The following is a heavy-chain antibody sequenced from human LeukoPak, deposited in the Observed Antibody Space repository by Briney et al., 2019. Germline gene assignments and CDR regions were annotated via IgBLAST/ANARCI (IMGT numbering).Heavy chain of an antibody. J-gene: IGHJ5*02. CDR2: IIPIFGTA. Sequence: SVKVSCKASGGTFSSYAISWVRQAPGQGLEWMGGIIPIFGTANYAQKFQGRVTITTDESTRTAYMELSSLRSEDTAVYYCARGGSSWSLSGPWGQGTLVTVSS. D-gene: IGHD6-13*01. V-gene: IGHV1-69*05. CDR3: ARGGSSWSLSGP. CDR1: GGTFSSYA.